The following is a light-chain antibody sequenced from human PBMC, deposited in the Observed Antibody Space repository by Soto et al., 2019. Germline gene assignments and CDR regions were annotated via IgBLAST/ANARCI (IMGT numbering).Light chain of an antibody. Sequence: EIVLTQSPATLSFAAGERANISSRASQSVTTYLAWYQQKPGQAPRLLIYDASDRATGIPARFSGSGSGTDFTLTISSLEPEDFAVYYCQQRSNWPPSITFGQGTRLEIK. CDR3: QQRSNWPPSIT. J-gene: IGKJ5*01. CDR1: QSVTTY. V-gene: IGKV3-11*01. CDR2: DAS.